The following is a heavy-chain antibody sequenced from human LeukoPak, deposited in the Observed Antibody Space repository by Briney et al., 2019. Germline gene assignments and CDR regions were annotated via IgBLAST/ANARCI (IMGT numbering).Heavy chain of an antibody. J-gene: IGHJ6*02. Sequence: GESLKISCKGSGYSFTSYWIGWVRQMPGKGLEWMWIIYPGDSDTRYSPSFQGQVTISADKSISTPYLQWSSLRASDTAMYYCARAPYRGGTGMDVWGQGTTVTVSS. V-gene: IGHV5-51*01. CDR3: ARAPYRGGTGMDV. CDR2: IYPGDSDT. CDR1: GYSFTSYW. D-gene: IGHD1-1*01.